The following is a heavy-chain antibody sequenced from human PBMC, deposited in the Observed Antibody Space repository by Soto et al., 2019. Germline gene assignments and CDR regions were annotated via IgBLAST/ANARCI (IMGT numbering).Heavy chain of an antibody. Sequence: SETLSLTCTVSGGSISSGDYYWSWIRQPPGKGLEWIGYIYYSGSTYYNPSLKSRVTISVDTSKNQFSLKLSSVTAADTAVYYCARSISGWYYAFDIWGQGTTVTVSS. V-gene: IGHV4-30-4*01. D-gene: IGHD6-19*01. CDR3: ARSISGWYYAFDI. CDR2: IYYSGST. J-gene: IGHJ3*02. CDR1: GGSISSGDYY.